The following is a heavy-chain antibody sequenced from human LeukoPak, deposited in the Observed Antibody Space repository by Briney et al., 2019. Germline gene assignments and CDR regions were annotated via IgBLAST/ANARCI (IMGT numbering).Heavy chain of an antibody. CDR3: AKDRIPLYGSGSYYTDY. CDR1: GFTTHYW. J-gene: IGHJ4*02. D-gene: IGHD3-10*01. V-gene: IGHV3-7*03. Sequence: GGSLRLSCTASGFTTHYWLNWVRQSPGKGLEWVANIDRDGRVQHYVDSVEGRFTISRDSAKNSLDLQMNSLRAEDTAVYYCAKDRIPLYGSGSYYTDYWGQGTLVTVSS. CDR2: IDRDGRVQ.